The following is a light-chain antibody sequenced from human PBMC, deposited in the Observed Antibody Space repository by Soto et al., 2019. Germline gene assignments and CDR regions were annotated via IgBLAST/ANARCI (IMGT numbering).Light chain of an antibody. V-gene: IGKV3-15*01. CDR1: QSVSSN. CDR2: GAS. CDR3: QQYSSSPS. J-gene: IGKJ5*01. Sequence: EIVLTQSPGTLSLSPGERATLSCRASQSVSSNLAWYQQKPGQAPRLLIYGASTRASGIPARFSGSGSGTEFTLTIGSLQSEDFAVYYCQQYSSSPSFGQGTRLEIK.